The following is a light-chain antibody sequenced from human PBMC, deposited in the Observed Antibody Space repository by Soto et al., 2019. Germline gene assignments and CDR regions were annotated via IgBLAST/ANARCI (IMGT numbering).Light chain of an antibody. V-gene: IGKV3-20*01. CDR3: QQYGYSPIT. CDR1: QSVISNY. J-gene: IGKJ5*01. Sequence: DIGMTQSPLSLPVTPGEPASIACRASQSVISNYLAWYQQKPGQAPRLLLYAASSRATGIPDRFSGSGSVKEFILTISRVEPEDYAVYYCQQYGYSPITFGQGTRLEIK. CDR2: AAS.